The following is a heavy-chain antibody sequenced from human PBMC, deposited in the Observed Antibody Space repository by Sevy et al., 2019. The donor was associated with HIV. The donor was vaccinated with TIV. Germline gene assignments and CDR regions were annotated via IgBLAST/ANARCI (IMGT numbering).Heavy chain of an antibody. CDR1: GGSISSSSYY. V-gene: IGHV4-39*01. J-gene: IGHJ4*02. Sequence: SETLSLTCTVSGGSISSSSYYWGWIRQPPGKGLEWIGSIYYSGSTYYNPSLKSRVTISVDTSKNQFSLKLSSVTAADTAVCYCARTGMRHSSGFPQWGQGTLVTVSS. CDR3: ARTGMRHSSGFPQ. CDR2: IYYSGST. D-gene: IGHD6-19*01.